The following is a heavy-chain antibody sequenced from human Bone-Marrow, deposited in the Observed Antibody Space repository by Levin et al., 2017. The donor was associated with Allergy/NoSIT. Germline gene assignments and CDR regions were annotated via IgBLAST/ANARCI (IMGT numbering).Heavy chain of an antibody. J-gene: IGHJ4*02. CDR3: ARIPDTTSEFDY. CDR2: IYDSGST. V-gene: IGHV4-31*03. CDR1: GGSIRSGGYY. D-gene: IGHD5-18*01. Sequence: SQTLSLTCTVSGGSIRSGGYYWSWIRRHPGKGLEWIGYIYDSGSTSYNPSLESRVAISVDTSKNQFYLKLTSLTAADTAVYYCARIPDTTSEFDYWGQGTLVTVSS.